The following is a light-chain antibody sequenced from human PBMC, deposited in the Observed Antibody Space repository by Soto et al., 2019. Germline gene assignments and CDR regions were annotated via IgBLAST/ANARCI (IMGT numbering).Light chain of an antibody. CDR2: GAS. CDR1: QSVSSY. J-gene: IGKJ4*01. Sequence: EIVLTQSPGTLSLSPGERATLSCRASQSVSSYLAWYQQKPGQVPRLLIYGASNRATGIPARFSGSGSGTDFTLIISSLEPEDFAVYYCQQRGNWPLTFGGGTKVDIK. V-gene: IGKV3-11*01. CDR3: QQRGNWPLT.